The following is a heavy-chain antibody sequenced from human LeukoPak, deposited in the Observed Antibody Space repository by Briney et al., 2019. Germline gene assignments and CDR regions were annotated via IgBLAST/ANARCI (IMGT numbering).Heavy chain of an antibody. Sequence: GGSLRLSCAASGFTVSSYETNWVRQAPGKGLEWVSYISSSGSTIYYADSVKGRFTISRDNAKNSLYLQMNSLRAEDTAIYYCTSDLYSSSSLAYYYYGMDVWGQGTTVTVSS. CDR2: ISSSGSTI. CDR3: TSDLYSSSSLAYYYYGMDV. CDR1: GFTVSSYE. V-gene: IGHV3-48*03. D-gene: IGHD6-6*01. J-gene: IGHJ6*02.